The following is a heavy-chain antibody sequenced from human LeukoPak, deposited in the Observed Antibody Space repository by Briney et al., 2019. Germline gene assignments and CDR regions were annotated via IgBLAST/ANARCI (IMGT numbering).Heavy chain of an antibody. V-gene: IGHV1-8*01. CDR1: RYTFSSYD. CDR3: ARLSQTPDYYSSGGYYYLGY. Sequence: GASVKVSCKASRYTFSSYDINWVREAAGQGLEWMGWMNPNTGRTGFAQKFQGRLTMTRDTSISTAYMELSSLRSEDTAVYYCARLSQTPDYYSSGGYYYLGYWGQGTLVTVSS. CDR2: MNPNTGRT. D-gene: IGHD3-22*01. J-gene: IGHJ4*02.